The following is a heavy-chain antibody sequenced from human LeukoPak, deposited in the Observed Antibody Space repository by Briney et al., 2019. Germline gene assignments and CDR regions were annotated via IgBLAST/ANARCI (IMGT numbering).Heavy chain of an antibody. CDR2: IYSSVSS. D-gene: IGHD6-19*01. Sequence: SETLSLTFTVFGASISSYDWNWIRQPAGKALEWIGRIYSSVSSDYNSSFKSRVTMSVDMSKSQISLKLSSVAAADTAVYYCARGGYSSGRAFDYWGQGTLVTVSS. V-gene: IGHV4-4*07. J-gene: IGHJ4*02. CDR3: ARGGYSSGRAFDY. CDR1: GASISSYD.